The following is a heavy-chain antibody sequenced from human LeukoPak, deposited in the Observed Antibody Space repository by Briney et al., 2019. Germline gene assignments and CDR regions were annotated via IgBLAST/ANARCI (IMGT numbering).Heavy chain of an antibody. CDR2: ISGSGGST. CDR3: AKAQDPIAAAGTSPFDY. J-gene: IGHJ4*02. V-gene: IGHV3-23*01. CDR1: GFTFNSYA. D-gene: IGHD6-13*01. Sequence: GGYLRLSCAASGFTFNSYAISWVRQAPGKGLEWVSAISGSGGSTFYADSVKGRFTISRDNSKNTLSLQMNSLRAEDTAVYYCAKAQDPIAAAGTSPFDYWGQGTLVTVSS.